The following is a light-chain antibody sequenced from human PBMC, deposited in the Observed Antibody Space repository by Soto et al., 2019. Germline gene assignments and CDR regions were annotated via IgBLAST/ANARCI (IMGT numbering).Light chain of an antibody. CDR1: SSNVGSYY. Sequence: QSVLTQPPSASGTPGKRVTISCSGSSSNVGSYYVYWYQQLPGTAPKLLIYRNNQRPSGVPDRFSGSKSGTSASLAISGLRSEDEADYYCAAWDDRLSGPGVVFGGGTKLTVL. V-gene: IGLV1-47*01. CDR3: AAWDDRLSGPGVV. J-gene: IGLJ2*01. CDR2: RNN.